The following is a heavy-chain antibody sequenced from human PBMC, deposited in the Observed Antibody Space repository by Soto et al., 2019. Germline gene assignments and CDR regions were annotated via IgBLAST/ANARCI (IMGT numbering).Heavy chain of an antibody. J-gene: IGHJ5*02. CDR2: IYHSGST. D-gene: IGHD1-1*01. V-gene: IGHV4-30-2*01. Sequence: SETPSLSCAVCGGSVCSGGYSGNWIQQPPGKGLEWIGYIYHSGSTLYNPSLKSRVTISVDKSKNQFSLKLTSVTAADTAVYYCARDQLEGNWFDPWGQGTLVTVSS. CDR3: ARDQLEGNWFDP. CDR1: GGSVCSGGYS.